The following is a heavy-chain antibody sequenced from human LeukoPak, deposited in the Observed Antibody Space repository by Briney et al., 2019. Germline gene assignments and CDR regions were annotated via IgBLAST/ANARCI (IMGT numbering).Heavy chain of an antibody. V-gene: IGHV3-23*01. Sequence: GGSLRLSCAASGFTFSSYAMSWVRQAPGKGLEWVSAISGSGGSTYYADSVKGRFTITRDNSKNTLYLQMNSLRAEDTAVYYCAKDIKILALAAPAFDYWGQGTLVTVSS. CDR2: ISGSGGST. CDR1: GFTFSSYA. CDR3: AKDIKILALAAPAFDY. J-gene: IGHJ4*02. D-gene: IGHD3-16*01.